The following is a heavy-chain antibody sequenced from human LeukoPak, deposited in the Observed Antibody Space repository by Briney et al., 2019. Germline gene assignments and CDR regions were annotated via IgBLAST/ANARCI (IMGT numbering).Heavy chain of an antibody. Sequence: PGGSLRLSCAASGFTFSNYWMHWVRQAPGKGLVWFPRIEPDGSNNNYAGSVKGPFPISRDNAKNPLYLQMNRLRGEDKAVYYRARILYCTSISCYSSWGQGTLVTVSS. V-gene: IGHV3-74*01. CDR1: GFTFSNYW. CDR2: IEPDGSNN. CDR3: ARILYCTSISCYSS. J-gene: IGHJ1*01. D-gene: IGHD2-2*01.